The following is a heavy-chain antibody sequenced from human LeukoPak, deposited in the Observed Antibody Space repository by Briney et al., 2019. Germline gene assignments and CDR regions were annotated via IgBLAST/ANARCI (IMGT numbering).Heavy chain of an antibody. CDR1: GDSISSGGYY. Sequence: SETLSLTCTLSGDSISSGGYYWSWIRQHPGKGLEWIGYIYYSGSTYYNPSLKSRLTISVDTSKNQFSLKLSSVTAADTAVYYCARVYSSGWYAGMDVWGQGTTVTVPS. V-gene: IGHV4-31*03. J-gene: IGHJ6*02. CDR3: ARVYSSGWYAGMDV. CDR2: IYYSGST. D-gene: IGHD6-19*01.